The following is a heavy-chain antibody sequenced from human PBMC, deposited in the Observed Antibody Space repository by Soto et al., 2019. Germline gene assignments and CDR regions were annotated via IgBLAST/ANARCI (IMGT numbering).Heavy chain of an antibody. D-gene: IGHD1-26*01. J-gene: IGHJ4*02. CDR1: GFTFSSYG. CDR2: ISYDGSNK. CDR3: AKDADPSGSYYFDY. V-gene: IGHV3-30*18. Sequence: SLRLSCAASGFTFSSYGMHWVRQAPGKGLEWVAVISYDGSNKYYADSVKGRFTISRDNSKNTLYLQMNSLRAEDTAVYYCAKDADPSGSYYFDYWGQGTLVTVSS.